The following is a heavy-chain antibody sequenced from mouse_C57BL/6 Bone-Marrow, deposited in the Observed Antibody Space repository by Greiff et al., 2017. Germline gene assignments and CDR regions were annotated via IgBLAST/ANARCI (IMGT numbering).Heavy chain of an antibody. Sequence: VQLQQSGPGLVKPSQSLSLTCSVTGYSITSGYYWNWIRQFPGNKLEWMGYISYDGSNNYNPSLKNRISITRDTSKNQFFLKLNSVTTEDTATYYCARDGTTVEDWGQGTLVTVSA. CDR1: GYSITSGYY. CDR3: ARDGTTVED. CDR2: ISYDGSN. V-gene: IGHV3-6*01. D-gene: IGHD1-1*01. J-gene: IGHJ3*01.